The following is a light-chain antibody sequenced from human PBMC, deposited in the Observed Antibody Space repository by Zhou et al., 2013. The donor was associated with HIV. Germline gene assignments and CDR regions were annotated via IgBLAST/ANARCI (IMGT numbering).Light chain of an antibody. CDR3: QQYSTYPLT. Sequence: AIRMTQSPSSLSASTGDRVTITCRASQGISSYLAWYQQKPGKAPKLLVYGTSTLQTGVASRFSGSGSGTEYSLTISCLQSDDRATYFCQQYSTYPLTFGGGTEV. CDR1: QGISSY. CDR2: GTS. V-gene: IGKV1-8*01. J-gene: IGKJ4*01.